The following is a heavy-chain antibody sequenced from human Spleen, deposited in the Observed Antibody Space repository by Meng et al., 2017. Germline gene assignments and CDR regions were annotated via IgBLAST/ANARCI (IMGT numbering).Heavy chain of an antibody. D-gene: IGHD3-10*01. CDR1: GYSFTSFW. CDR3: ARRNFGSGSYFDS. Sequence: GESLKISCKGSGYSFTSFWIGWVRQMPGKGLEWMGIIYPADSRTRYSPSFQGQVTISADKSISTAYLQWSSLKASDTAMYYCARRNFGSGSYFDSWGRGTLVTVSS. CDR2: IYPADSRT. V-gene: IGHV5-51*01. J-gene: IGHJ4*02.